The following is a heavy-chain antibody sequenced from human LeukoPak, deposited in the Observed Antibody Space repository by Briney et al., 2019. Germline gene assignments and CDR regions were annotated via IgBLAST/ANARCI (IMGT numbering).Heavy chain of an antibody. CDR3: ARLQTYSSSVNFDY. CDR2: ISSSGSTI. D-gene: IGHD6-6*01. J-gene: IGHJ4*02. Sequence: PGGSLRLSCAASGFTFSSYEMNWVRQAPGKGLEWVSYISSSGSTIYYADSVKGRFTISRDNAKNSLYLQMNSLRAEDTAVYYCARLQTYSSSVNFDYWGQGTLVTVSS. V-gene: IGHV3-48*03. CDR1: GFTFSSYE.